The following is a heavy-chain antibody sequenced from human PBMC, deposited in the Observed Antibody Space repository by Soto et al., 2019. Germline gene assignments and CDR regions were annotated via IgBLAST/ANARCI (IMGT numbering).Heavy chain of an antibody. D-gene: IGHD1-26*01. CDR1: GGSVSSVGYY. J-gene: IGHJ4*02. CDR3: ATIGIVGATSVDY. Sequence: PSETLSLTCTVSGGSVSSVGYYWSWIRQHPGKGLEWIGYIYYSGSTNYNPSLMSRVTISVDTSKNQFSLKLSSVTAADTAVYYCATIGIVGATSVDYWGQGTLVTVYS. CDR2: IYYSGST. V-gene: IGHV4-31*03.